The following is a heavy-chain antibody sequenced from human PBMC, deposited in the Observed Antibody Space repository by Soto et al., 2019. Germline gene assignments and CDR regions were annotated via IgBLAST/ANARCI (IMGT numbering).Heavy chain of an antibody. V-gene: IGHV4-31*03. CDR2: IYHNVVT. D-gene: IGHD3-22*01. J-gene: IGHJ4*02. CDR1: ACPIASVVFY. CDR3: ARDPRCYYDSSGYFDY. Sequence: QVQLQESGPGLVKPSQTLSLTCTVSACPIASVVFYWSWFRQHPGKVLEWIGYIYHNVVTYYTLSLKSRVTKSVDTSKNKFSLKLSSVTAADTAVYYWARDPRCYYDSSGYFDYWGQGILVTVSS.